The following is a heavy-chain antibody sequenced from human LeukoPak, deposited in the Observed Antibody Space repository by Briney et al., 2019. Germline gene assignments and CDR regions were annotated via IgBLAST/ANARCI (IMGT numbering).Heavy chain of an antibody. CDR3: ARGRYYYGMDV. J-gene: IGHJ6*04. CDR2: INHSGST. Sequence: PSETLSLTCAVYGGSFSGYYWSWIRQPPGKGLEWIGEINHSGSTNYNPSLKSRVTISVDTSKNQFPLKLSSVTAADTAVYYCARGRYYYGMDVWGKGTTVTVSS. CDR1: GGSFSGYY. V-gene: IGHV4-34*01.